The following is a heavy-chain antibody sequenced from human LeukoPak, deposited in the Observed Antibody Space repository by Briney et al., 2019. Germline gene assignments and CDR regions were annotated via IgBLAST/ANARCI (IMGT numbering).Heavy chain of an antibody. J-gene: IGHJ1*01. D-gene: IGHD3-22*01. CDR2: ISSSSSYI. V-gene: IGHV3-21*01. CDR3: ARGGDYYDSSGYTIGTEYFQH. Sequence: GGSLRLSCAASGSTFSSYSMNWVRQAPGKGLEWVSSISSSSSYIYYADSVKGRFTISRDNAKNSLYLQMNSLRAKDTAVYYCARGGDYYDSSGYTIGTEYFQHWGQGTLVTVSS. CDR1: GSTFSSYS.